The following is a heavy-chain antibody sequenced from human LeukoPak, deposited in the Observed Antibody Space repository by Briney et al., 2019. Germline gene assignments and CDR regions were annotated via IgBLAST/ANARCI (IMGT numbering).Heavy chain of an antibody. CDR2: IKQDGSEK. V-gene: IGHV3-7*04. J-gene: IGHJ4*02. Sequence: GGSLILSCAASGFTFSSFWMTWVRQAPGKGLEWVANIKQDGSEKYYVDSVKGRFTISRDNAKNSLSLQMDSLRVEDTAVYYYAREKVRDSDYWGQGTLVTVSS. D-gene: IGHD3-10*01. CDR1: GFTFSSFW. CDR3: AREKVRDSDY.